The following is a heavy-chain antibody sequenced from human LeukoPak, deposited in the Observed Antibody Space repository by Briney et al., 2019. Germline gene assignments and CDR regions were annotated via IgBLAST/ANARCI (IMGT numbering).Heavy chain of an antibody. J-gene: IGHJ3*02. CDR2: IYPGDSDT. Sequence: GESLQISCKGSGYSFTSYWIGWVRQMPGKGLEWMGIIYPGDSDTRYSPSFQGQVTISADKSISTAYLQWSSLKASDTAMYYCARPYYYDSSGHPLGAFDIWGQGTMVTVSS. CDR3: ARPYYYDSSGHPLGAFDI. CDR1: GYSFTSYW. V-gene: IGHV5-51*01. D-gene: IGHD3-22*01.